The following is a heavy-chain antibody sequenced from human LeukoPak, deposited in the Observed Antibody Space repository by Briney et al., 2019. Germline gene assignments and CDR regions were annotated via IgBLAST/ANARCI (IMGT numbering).Heavy chain of an antibody. Sequence: ASVKVSCKASGYTFTSYYMHWVRQAPGQGLEWMGIINPSGGSTNYAQKFQGRVTITTDESTSTAYMELSSLRSEDTAVYYCASGRGYSYGYPYYFDYWGQGTLVTVSS. D-gene: IGHD5-18*01. CDR2: INPSGGST. V-gene: IGHV1-46*01. J-gene: IGHJ4*02. CDR1: GYTFTSYY. CDR3: ASGRGYSYGYPYYFDY.